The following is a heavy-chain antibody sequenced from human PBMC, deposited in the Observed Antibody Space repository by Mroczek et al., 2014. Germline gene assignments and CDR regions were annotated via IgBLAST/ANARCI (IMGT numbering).Heavy chain of an antibody. Sequence: QVQLVQSGPGLVKPSQTLSLTCTVSGGSISSGGYYWSWIRQHPGKGLEWIGYIYYSGSTYYNPSLKSRVTISVDTSKNQFSLKLSSVTAADTAVYYCARFCTVTKELQGTRRDWYFDLWGRGTLVTVSS. CDR1: GGSISSGGYY. D-gene: IGHD4-17*01. CDR3: ARFCTVTKELQGTRRDWYFDL. J-gene: IGHJ2*01. CDR2: IYYSGST. V-gene: IGHV4-31*03.